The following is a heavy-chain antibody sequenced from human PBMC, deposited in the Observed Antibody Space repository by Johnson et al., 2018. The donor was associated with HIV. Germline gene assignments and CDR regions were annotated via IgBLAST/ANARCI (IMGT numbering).Heavy chain of an antibody. V-gene: IGHV3-13*01. CDR1: GFTFSSYD. CDR2: IDTAGDT. J-gene: IGHJ3*02. CDR3: ARRSGYAFDI. Sequence: EVQLVESGGGLVQPGTSLRLSCAASGFTFSSYDMHWVRQTTGKGLEWVSVIDTAGDTYYAGSVKGRFTISRDNGKNSLSLQMNSLRVEDTAVYYCARRSGYAFDIWGQGTMVTVSS. D-gene: IGHD1-1*01.